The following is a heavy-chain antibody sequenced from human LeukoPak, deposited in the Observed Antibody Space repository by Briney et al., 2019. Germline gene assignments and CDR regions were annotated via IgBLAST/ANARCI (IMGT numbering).Heavy chain of an antibody. CDR3: ASTRLEDSGWDY. V-gene: IGHV4-59*08. D-gene: IGHD6-19*01. CDR2: IYYSGST. J-gene: IGHJ4*02. CDR1: GGSISSYY. Sequence: SETLSLTCTVSGGSISSYYWSWIRQPPGKGLEWIGYIYYSGSTNYNPSLKSRVTISVDTSKNQFSLKLSSVTAADTAVYYCASTRLEDSGWDYWGQGTLVTVSS.